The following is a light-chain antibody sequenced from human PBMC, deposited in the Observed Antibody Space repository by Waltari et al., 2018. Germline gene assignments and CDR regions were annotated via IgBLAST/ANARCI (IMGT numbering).Light chain of an antibody. CDR2: DAS. CDR1: QDISNS. Sequence: MTQSPPSLSASVGDRVIITCQASQDISNSLNWYQQKPGKAPKLLINDASNLQAGVPSRFSGSGSGTNFVFIISSVRPEDVATYYCQQHDNLPLTFGQGTRLEIK. CDR3: QQHDNLPLT. V-gene: IGKV1-33*01. J-gene: IGKJ5*01.